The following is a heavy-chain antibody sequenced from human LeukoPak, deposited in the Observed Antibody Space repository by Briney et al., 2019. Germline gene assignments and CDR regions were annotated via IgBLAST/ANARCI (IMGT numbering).Heavy chain of an antibody. CDR3: PRDAGDSSGYHYGPFDY. Sequence: GGSLRLSCAASGFTFSSYEMNWVRLAPGKGLEWVSYISSSGSTIYYADSVKGRFTISRDNAKNSLYLQMNSLRAEDTAVYYCPRDAGDSSGYHYGPFDYWGQGTLVTVSS. D-gene: IGHD3-22*01. CDR1: GFTFSSYE. J-gene: IGHJ4*02. CDR2: ISSSGSTI. V-gene: IGHV3-48*03.